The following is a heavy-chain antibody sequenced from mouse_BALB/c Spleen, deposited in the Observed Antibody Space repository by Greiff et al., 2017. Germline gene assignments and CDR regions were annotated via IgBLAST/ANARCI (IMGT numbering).Heavy chain of an antibody. D-gene: IGHD1-1*01. J-gene: IGHJ2*01. CDR2: ISSGGST. V-gene: IGHV5-6-5*01. CDR3: ARGGYGSSYHYFDY. Sequence: EVKLMESGGGLVKPGGSLKLSCAASGFTFSSYAMSWVRQTPEKRLEWVASISSGGSTYYPDSVKGRFTISRDNARNILYLQMSSLRSEDTAMYYCARGGYGSSYHYFDYWGQGTTLTVSS. CDR1: GFTFSSYA.